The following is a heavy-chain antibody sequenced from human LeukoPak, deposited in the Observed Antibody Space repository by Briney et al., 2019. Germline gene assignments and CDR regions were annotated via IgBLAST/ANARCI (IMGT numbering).Heavy chain of an antibody. CDR1: GFTFSSYV. CDR2: ISYDGSNE. CDR3: ARDGRSGSNYGRVDY. Sequence: PGRSLRLSCAASGFTFSSYVMHWVRQAPGKGLEWVAIISYDGSNEYYADSVKGRLTISRDNSKNTLYLQMNSLRAEDTAVYYCARDGRSGSNYGRVDYWGQGTLATVSS. D-gene: IGHD1-26*01. V-gene: IGHV3-30*04. J-gene: IGHJ4*02.